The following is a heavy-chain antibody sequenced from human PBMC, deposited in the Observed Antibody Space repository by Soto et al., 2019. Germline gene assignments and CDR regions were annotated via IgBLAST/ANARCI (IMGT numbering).Heavy chain of an antibody. Sequence: SGAEVKKRGASVNVYCKASGYTFTSYDINWVRQATGQGLEWMGWMNPNSGNTGYAQKFQGRVTMTRNTSISTAYMELSSLRSEDTAMYYYAREVGSRIDYWGQGTLVTVSS. J-gene: IGHJ4*02. CDR1: GYTFTSYD. V-gene: IGHV1-8*01. CDR3: AREVGSRIDY. D-gene: IGHD6-13*01. CDR2: MNPNSGNT.